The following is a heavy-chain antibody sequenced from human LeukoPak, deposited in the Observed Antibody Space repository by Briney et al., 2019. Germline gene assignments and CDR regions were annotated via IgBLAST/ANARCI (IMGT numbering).Heavy chain of an antibody. J-gene: IGHJ5*02. CDR1: GYTFTGYY. CDR3: ARDSGHNWFDP. D-gene: IGHD5-12*01. V-gene: IGHV1-2*02. Sequence: ASVKVSRKASGYTFTGYYMHWVRQAPGQGPEWMGWINPNSGGTNYAQKFQGRVTMTRDTSISTAYMELSRLRSDDTAVYYCARDSGHNWFDPWGQGTLVTVSS. CDR2: INPNSGGT.